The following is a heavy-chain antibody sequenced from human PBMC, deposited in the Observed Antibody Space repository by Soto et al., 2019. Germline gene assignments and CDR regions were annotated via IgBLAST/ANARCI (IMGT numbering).Heavy chain of an antibody. CDR1: GGSISSSSYN. V-gene: IGHV4-39*01. J-gene: IGHJ5*02. Sequence: QLQLQESGPGLVKPSETLSLTCIVSGGSISSSSYNWGWIRQPPGNGLEWIGSIYYTGRTYYNPSLKGRVTISVDTSKNQFFLKLSSVSAADTAVYSCARLSNIVGTGATNWIDPWGQGTLVTVSS. D-gene: IGHD3-10*01. CDR3: ARLSNIVGTGATNWIDP. CDR2: IYYTGRT.